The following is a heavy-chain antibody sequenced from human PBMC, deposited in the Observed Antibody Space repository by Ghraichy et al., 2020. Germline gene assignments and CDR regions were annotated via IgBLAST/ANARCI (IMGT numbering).Heavy chain of an antibody. Sequence: GESLRLSCAASGFTFSTYTMNWVRQAPGKGLEWVSSISKSSEYIYYRDSVKGRFTISRDNAENSLYLQMNGLRVEDTAVYYCARFLGFCNSVSCYDYYYGVDVWGQGTTVTVSS. D-gene: IGHD2/OR15-2a*01. V-gene: IGHV3-21*01. J-gene: IGHJ6*02. CDR1: GFTFSTYT. CDR2: ISKSSEYI. CDR3: ARFLGFCNSVSCYDYYYGVDV.